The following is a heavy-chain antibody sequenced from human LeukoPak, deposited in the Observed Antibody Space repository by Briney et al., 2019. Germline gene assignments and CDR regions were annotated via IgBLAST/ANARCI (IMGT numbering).Heavy chain of an antibody. D-gene: IGHD3-3*01. Sequence: SETLSLTCTVSGGSINSGNHYWGWIRQPPGKGLEWIGSIYYSGSTYYNPSLKSRVTISVDTSKNQFSLKLSSVTAADTAVYYCARDSPYYDFWSGYFWGGDWFDPWGQGTLVTVSS. V-gene: IGHV4-39*07. CDR1: GGSINSGNHY. CDR3: ARDSPYYDFWSGYFWGGDWFDP. J-gene: IGHJ5*02. CDR2: IYYSGST.